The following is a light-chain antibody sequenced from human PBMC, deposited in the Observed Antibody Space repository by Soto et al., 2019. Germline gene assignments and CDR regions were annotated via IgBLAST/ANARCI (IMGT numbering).Light chain of an antibody. CDR3: CSYAGSSV. V-gene: IGLV2-23*02. CDR1: MRDVGAYNL. Sequence: QSALTQPASVSGSAGQSITISCSGTMRDVGAYNLVSWYQQHPGTAPKLIIYEVRNRPSGISSRFSGSRSGNTASLTISGLQPEDEGDYYCCSYAGSSVFGGGTKLTVL. J-gene: IGLJ3*02. CDR2: EVR.